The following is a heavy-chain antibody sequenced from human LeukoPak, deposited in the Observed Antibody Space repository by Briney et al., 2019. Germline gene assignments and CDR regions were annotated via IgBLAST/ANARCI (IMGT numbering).Heavy chain of an antibody. CDR2: INAGNGNT. CDR3: ARGAPPFYDFWSGYYDNNWFDP. D-gene: IGHD3-3*01. J-gene: IGHJ5*02. V-gene: IGHV1-3*01. Sequence: ASVKVSCKASGYTFTSYAMHWVRQAPGQRLEWMGWINAGNGNTKYSQKFQGRVTITRDTSASTAYMELSSLRSEDTAVYYCARGAPPFYDFWSGYYDNNWFDPWGQGTLVTVSS. CDR1: GYTFTSYA.